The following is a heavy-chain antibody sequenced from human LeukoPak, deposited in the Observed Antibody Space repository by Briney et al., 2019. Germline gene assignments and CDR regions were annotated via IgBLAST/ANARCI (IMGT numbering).Heavy chain of an antibody. CDR2: IYSSGST. CDR3: ARDPGGSSWYYFQL. CDR1: GGSISSGGYY. V-gene: IGHV4-61*08. Sequence: PSETLSLTCTVSGGSISSGGYYWSWIRQPPGKGLEWIGHIYSSGSTNYNPSLKSRVTISVDTSKNQFSLKVSSVSAADTAVYYCARDPGGSSWYYFQLWGQGTLVTVSS. D-gene: IGHD6-13*01. J-gene: IGHJ1*01.